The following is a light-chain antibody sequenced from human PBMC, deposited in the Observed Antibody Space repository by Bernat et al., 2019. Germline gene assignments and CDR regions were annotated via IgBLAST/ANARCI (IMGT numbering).Light chain of an antibody. CDR2: AAS. J-gene: IGKJ4*01. V-gene: IGKV1D-16*01. Sequence: DIRMTQSPSSLSASVGDRVTITCRASQGIGSWLAWYQQKPEKAPKSLIHAASSLQSGVPSRFSGSGSGTDFTLTISNLQPEDFATYYCQQYTSYPLTFGGGTKVEIK. CDR3: QQYTSYPLT. CDR1: QGIGSW.